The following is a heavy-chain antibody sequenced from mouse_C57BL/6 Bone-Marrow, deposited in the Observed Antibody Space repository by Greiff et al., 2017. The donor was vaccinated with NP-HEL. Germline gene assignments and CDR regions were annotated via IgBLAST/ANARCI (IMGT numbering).Heavy chain of an antibody. CDR2: IYPGDGDT. Sequence: VKLMESGAELVKPGASVKISCKASGYAFSSYWMNWVKQRPGKGLEWIGQIYPGDGDTNYNGKFKGKATLTADKSSSTAYMQLSSLTSEDSAVYFCARNLPYYYGSSFYWYFDVWGTGTTVTVSS. CDR3: ARNLPYYYGSSFYWYFDV. D-gene: IGHD1-1*01. V-gene: IGHV1-80*01. J-gene: IGHJ1*03. CDR1: GYAFSSYW.